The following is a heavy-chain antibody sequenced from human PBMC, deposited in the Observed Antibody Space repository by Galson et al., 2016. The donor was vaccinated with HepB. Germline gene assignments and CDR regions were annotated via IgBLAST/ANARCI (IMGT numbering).Heavy chain of an antibody. D-gene: IGHD6-19*01. CDR2: IYHSGSA. J-gene: IGHJ5*02. V-gene: IGHV4-4*02. Sequence: LSLTCAVSGGSISSSTWWSWVRQPPGKGLEWIGEIYHSGSANYNPSLRSRVTISVDTSKNQFSLKLTSVTAADTAVYYCARVIGVAVTGAGYWFDPWGQGTLVTVSS. CDR3: ARVIGVAVTGAGYWFDP. CDR1: GGSISSSTW.